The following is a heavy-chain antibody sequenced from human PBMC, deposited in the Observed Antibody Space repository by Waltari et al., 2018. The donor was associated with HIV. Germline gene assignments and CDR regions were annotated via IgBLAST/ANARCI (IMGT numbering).Heavy chain of an antibody. Sequence: EVQLVESGGGLIQPGGSLRLSCAVSGFTVSSKYMSWVRQAPGKGLEWVSVIYSGSSTYYADSVKGRFTSSRDNSNNTLYLQMNSLRAEDTAVYYCATLRGYWYFDLWGRGTLVTVSS. CDR1: GFTVSSKY. V-gene: IGHV3-53*01. J-gene: IGHJ2*01. D-gene: IGHD3-16*01. CDR3: ATLRGYWYFDL. CDR2: IYSGSST.